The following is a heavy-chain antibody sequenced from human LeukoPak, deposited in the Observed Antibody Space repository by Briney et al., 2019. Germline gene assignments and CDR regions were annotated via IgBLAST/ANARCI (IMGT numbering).Heavy chain of an antibody. CDR3: ARKGRAHAFDI. J-gene: IGHJ3*02. Sequence: GGSLRLSCAASGFTVSSNYMSWVRQAPGKGLEWVSVIYSGGSTYYADSVKGRFTISRDNSKNTLYLQMNSLRAEDTAVYYCARKGRAHAFDIWGQGTMATVSS. CDR2: IYSGGST. V-gene: IGHV3-66*01. CDR1: GFTVSSNY.